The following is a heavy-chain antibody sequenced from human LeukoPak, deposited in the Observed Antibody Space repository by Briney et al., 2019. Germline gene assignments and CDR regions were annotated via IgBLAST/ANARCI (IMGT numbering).Heavy chain of an antibody. Sequence: SETLSLTCTVSGGSISSCSYYWGWNRPPPGKGLVGIGSIYYSGSTYYNPSLKSRVTISVDTSKNQFSLKLSSVTAADTAVYYCARQAGTLLDYFDYWGQGTLVTVSS. D-gene: IGHD6-19*01. CDR1: GGSISSCSYY. CDR3: ARQAGTLLDYFDY. CDR2: IYYSGST. J-gene: IGHJ4*02. V-gene: IGHV4-39*01.